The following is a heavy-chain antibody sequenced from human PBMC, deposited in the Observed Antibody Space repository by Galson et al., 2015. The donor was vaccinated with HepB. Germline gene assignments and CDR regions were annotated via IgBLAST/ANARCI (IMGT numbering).Heavy chain of an antibody. D-gene: IGHD3-22*01. CDR1: GYTFTTYT. CDR3: ARRLSRYYESSGEQADWFDP. J-gene: IGHJ5*02. CDR2: INGGNGNT. Sequence: SVKVSCKASGYTFTTYTIHWVRQAPGQGLEWMGWINGGNGNTKYLQKVEGRLTITRDTSANTAYMELSSLRSEDTAVYYCARRLSRYYESSGEQADWFDPWGQGTLVTVSS. V-gene: IGHV1-3*01.